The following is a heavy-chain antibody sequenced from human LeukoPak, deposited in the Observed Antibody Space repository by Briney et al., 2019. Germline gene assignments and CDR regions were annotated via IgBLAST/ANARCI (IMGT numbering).Heavy chain of an antibody. CDR3: ARDLSLYCSGGSCYSLNY. Sequence: GGSLRLSCAASGFTFSSYGMHWVRQAPGKGLEWVAVISYDGSNKYYADSVKGRFTISRDNSKNTLYLQMNSLRAEDTAVYYCARDLSLYCSGGSCYSLNYWGQGTLVTVSS. V-gene: IGHV3-30*19. J-gene: IGHJ4*02. CDR2: ISYDGSNK. D-gene: IGHD2-15*01. CDR1: GFTFSSYG.